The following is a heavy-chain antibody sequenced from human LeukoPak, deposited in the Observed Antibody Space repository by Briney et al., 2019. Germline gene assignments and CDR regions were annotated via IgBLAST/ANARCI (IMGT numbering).Heavy chain of an antibody. CDR1: GFTFDDYT. V-gene: IGHV3-43*01. Sequence: GGSLRLSCAASGFTFDDYTMHWVRQAPGKGLEWVSLISWDGGSTYYADSVKGRFTISRDNSKNSLYLQMNSLRTEDTALYYCAKDAVQLTYYYGSGSYVDYWGQGTLVTVSS. D-gene: IGHD3-10*01. J-gene: IGHJ4*02. CDR3: AKDAVQLTYYYGSGSYVDY. CDR2: ISWDGGST.